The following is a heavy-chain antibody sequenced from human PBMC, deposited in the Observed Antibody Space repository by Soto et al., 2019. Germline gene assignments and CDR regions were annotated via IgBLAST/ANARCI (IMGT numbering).Heavy chain of an antibody. CDR2: INAGNGNT. D-gene: IGHD6-13*01. J-gene: IGHJ6*02. CDR3: ARDRIAAAPPYYYYYYGMDV. CDR1: GYTFTSYA. V-gene: IGHV1-3*01. Sequence: ASVKVSCKASGYTFTSYAMHWVRQAPGQRLEWMGWINAGNGNTKYSQKFQGRVTITRDTSASTAYMELSSLRSEDTAVYYCARDRIAAAPPYYYYYYGMDVWGQGTTVTVSS.